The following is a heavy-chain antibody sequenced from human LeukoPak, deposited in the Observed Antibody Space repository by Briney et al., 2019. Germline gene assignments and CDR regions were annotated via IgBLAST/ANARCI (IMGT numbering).Heavy chain of an antibody. J-gene: IGHJ5*02. D-gene: IGHD2-21*01. CDR1: GYRFTTSG. CDR2: IYPGDSDT. Sequence: GESLKISCKGSGYRFTTSGIAWVRRMPGKGLEWMGIIYPGDSDTRYSPSLQGQVTISADKSISTAYLQWSSLKASDTAMYYCARRGDKWLDPWGQGTLVTVSS. CDR3: ARRGDKWLDP. V-gene: IGHV5-51*01.